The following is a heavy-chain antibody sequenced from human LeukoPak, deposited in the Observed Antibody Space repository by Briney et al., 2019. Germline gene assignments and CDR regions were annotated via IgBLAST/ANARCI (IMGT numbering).Heavy chain of an antibody. CDR1: GYTLTELS. Sequence: ASVKVSCKVSGYTLTELSMHWVRQAPGKGLEWMGGFDHGHGETIYAQKFQGRVTMTEDTSTDTAYMELSSLRSEDTAVYVCATGGIWDLLNYWGQGTLVTVSA. CDR3: ATGGIWDLLNY. V-gene: IGHV1-24*01. CDR2: FDHGHGET. J-gene: IGHJ4*02. D-gene: IGHD1-26*01.